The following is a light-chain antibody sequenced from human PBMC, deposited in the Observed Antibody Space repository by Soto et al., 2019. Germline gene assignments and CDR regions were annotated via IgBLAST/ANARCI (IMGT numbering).Light chain of an antibody. Sequence: DIVMTQSPDSLAVSLGERATINCKSSQSVLYSSNNKNYLAWYQQKPGQPPKLLIYWASTRESGVPDRFSGRGSGTDFTLTISSLQAEDVAVYSCQQYYSTPPLTFGGGTKVEIK. CDR1: QSVLYSSNNKNY. J-gene: IGKJ4*01. CDR2: WAS. V-gene: IGKV4-1*01. CDR3: QQYYSTPPLT.